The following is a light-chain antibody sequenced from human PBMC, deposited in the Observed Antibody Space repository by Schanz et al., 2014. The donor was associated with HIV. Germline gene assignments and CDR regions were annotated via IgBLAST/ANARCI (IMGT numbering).Light chain of an antibody. CDR3: HQRGEWPDT. Sequence: EIVLTQTPATLSVSPGERATLSCRASQSVSSHLAWYQQKPGQAPRLLIYDASNRATGIPARFSGSGSGTDFTLAINSLAPEEFAVYYCHQRGEWPDTFGQGTKLEI. CDR1: QSVSSH. V-gene: IGKV3-11*01. CDR2: DAS. J-gene: IGKJ2*01.